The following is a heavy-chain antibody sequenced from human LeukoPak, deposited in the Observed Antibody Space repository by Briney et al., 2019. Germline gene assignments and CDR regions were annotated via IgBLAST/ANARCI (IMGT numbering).Heavy chain of an antibody. D-gene: IGHD3-22*01. J-gene: IGHJ4*02. Sequence: SGTLSLTCTVSGGSISSSSYYWGWIRQPPGKGLEWIGSIYYSGSTYYNPSLKSRVTISVDTSKNQFSLKLSSVTAADTAVYYCARVGDSSGYYHGHYFDYWGQGTLVTVSS. V-gene: IGHV4-39*07. CDR2: IYYSGST. CDR3: ARVGDSSGYYHGHYFDY. CDR1: GGSISSSSYY.